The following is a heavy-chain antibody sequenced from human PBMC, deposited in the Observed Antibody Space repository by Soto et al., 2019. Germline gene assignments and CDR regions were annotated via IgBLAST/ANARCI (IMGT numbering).Heavy chain of an antibody. Sequence: EVQLVESGGGLVKPGGSLRLSCAASGFTLSTNNMNWVRQAPGKGLEWVSFINAATSDTVYADSVRGRFTISRDTADNSLFLQMNSLRAEDTAVYYCARDGSYSGYDMDYCGQVTLVTVSS. CDR2: INAATSDT. D-gene: IGHD5-12*01. J-gene: IGHJ4*02. V-gene: IGHV3-21*06. CDR3: ARDGSYSGYDMDY. CDR1: GFTLSTNN.